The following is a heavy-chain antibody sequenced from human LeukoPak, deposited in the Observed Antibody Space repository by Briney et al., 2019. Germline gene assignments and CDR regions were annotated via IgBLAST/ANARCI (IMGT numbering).Heavy chain of an antibody. CDR1: GFTFSSYA. CDR2: ISYDGSNK. D-gene: IGHD2-2*01. J-gene: IGHJ6*02. V-gene: IGHV3-30-3*01. Sequence: GWSLRLSCAASGFTFSSYAMHWVRQAPGKGLEWVAVISYDGSNKYYADSVKGRFTISRDNSMDTLFLQMNSLRAEDTALYYCAKGMEWVVVPAALDVWGQGTTVTVSS. CDR3: AKGMEWVVVPAALDV.